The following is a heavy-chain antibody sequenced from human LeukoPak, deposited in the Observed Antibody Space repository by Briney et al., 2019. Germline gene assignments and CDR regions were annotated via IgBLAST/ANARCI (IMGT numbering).Heavy chain of an antibody. CDR2: ISSSGSTI. D-gene: IGHD2-2*01. V-gene: IGHV3-48*01. CDR3: AKDSCSSTSCRGYFDY. Sequence: PGGSLRLSCAASGFTFRNYSMNWVRQAPGRGLEWVSYISSSGSTIYYADSVKGRFTISRDNAKNSLSLQMNSLGAEDTAVYYCAKDSCSSTSCRGYFDYWGQGTLVTVSS. J-gene: IGHJ4*02. CDR1: GFTFRNYS.